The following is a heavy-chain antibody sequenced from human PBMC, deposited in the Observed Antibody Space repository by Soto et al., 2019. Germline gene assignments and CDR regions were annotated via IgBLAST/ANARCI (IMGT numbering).Heavy chain of an antibody. V-gene: IGHV3-23*01. CDR2: ISGSGGST. D-gene: IGHD2-15*01. Sequence: EVQLLESGGGLVQPGGSLRLSCAASGFTFSSYAMSWVRQAPGKGLEWVSAISGSGGSTYYADSVKGRFTISRDNSKNTLYLQMNSLRAEDTAVYYWARDLPGIVVVVAATFDYWGQGTLVTVSS. CDR1: GFTFSSYA. CDR3: ARDLPGIVVVVAATFDY. J-gene: IGHJ4*02.